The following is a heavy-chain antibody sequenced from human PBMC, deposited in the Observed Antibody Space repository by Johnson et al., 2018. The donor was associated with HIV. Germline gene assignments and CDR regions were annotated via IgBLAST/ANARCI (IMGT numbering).Heavy chain of an antibody. V-gene: IGHV3-30*04. Sequence: QVQLVESGGGVVQPGRSLRLSCTSSAFTFSGYAMHWVRQAPGKGLEWVSALSYDASNNYYADSVKGRFTISRDNSKNTVYLQMDSLRGESTAVCYCARGPGNGGRPFDAFDILGQGTMVTVSS. CDR1: AFTFSGYA. J-gene: IGHJ3*02. D-gene: IGHD4-23*01. CDR3: ARGPGNGGRPFDAFDI. CDR2: LSYDASNN.